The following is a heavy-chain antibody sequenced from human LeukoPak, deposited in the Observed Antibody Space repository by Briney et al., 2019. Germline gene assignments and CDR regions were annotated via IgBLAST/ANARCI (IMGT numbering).Heavy chain of an antibody. D-gene: IGHD2-2*01. CDR3: ARDPGYCSSTSCP. J-gene: IGHJ5*02. CDR2: MYYRGST. V-gene: IGHV4-59*12. CDR1: GGSISSYS. Sequence: SETLSLTCTVSGGSISSYSWNWIRQPPGRGLEWIGYMYYRGSTNFNPSLKSRVTMSVDTSKNQFSLKLSSVTAADTAVYYCARDPGYCSSTSCPWGQGTLVTVSS.